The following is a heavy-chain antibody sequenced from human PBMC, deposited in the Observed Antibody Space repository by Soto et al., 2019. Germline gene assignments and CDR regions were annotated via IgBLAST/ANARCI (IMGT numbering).Heavy chain of an antibody. D-gene: IGHD1-26*01. CDR1: GFSLSTSGVG. Sequence: QITLKESGPTLVKPTQTLTLTCTFSGFSLSTSGVGVGWIRQPPGKALEWLALIYWDDDKRYSPSLKSRLTITKDTSQSQVVLTMTNMDPVDTATSCCAHRRGVAWFDPWGQGTLVTVSS. CDR2: IYWDDDK. J-gene: IGHJ5*02. CDR3: AHRRGVAWFDP. V-gene: IGHV2-5*02.